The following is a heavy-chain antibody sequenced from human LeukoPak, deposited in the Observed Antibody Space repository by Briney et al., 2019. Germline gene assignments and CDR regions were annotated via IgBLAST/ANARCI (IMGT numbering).Heavy chain of an antibody. D-gene: IGHD2-2*01. CDR1: GFTFSDYY. Sequence: GGSLRLSCAASGFTFSDYYMSWMRQAPGKGLQWVSYISRSGSTIYYADSVKGRFTISRDNAKNSLYLQMNSLRAEDTAVYYCARERYCSSTSCLHYYYYYGMDVWGQGTTVTVSS. J-gene: IGHJ6*02. V-gene: IGHV3-11*01. CDR2: ISRSGSTI. CDR3: ARERYCSSTSCLHYYYYYGMDV.